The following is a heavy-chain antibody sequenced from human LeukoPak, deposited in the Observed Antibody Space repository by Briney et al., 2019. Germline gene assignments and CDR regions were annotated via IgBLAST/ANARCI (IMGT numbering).Heavy chain of an antibody. J-gene: IGHJ3*02. D-gene: IGHD3-10*01. CDR1: GGSISSYY. V-gene: IGHV4-59*08. Sequence: PSETLSLTCTVSGGSISSYYWSWIRQPPGKGLEWIGYIYYSGSTNYNPSLKSRVTISVDTSKNQFSLKLSSVTAADTAVYYCARRRDYYGSGSWARAFDIWGQGTMVTVSS. CDR3: ARRRDYYGSGSWARAFDI. CDR2: IYYSGST.